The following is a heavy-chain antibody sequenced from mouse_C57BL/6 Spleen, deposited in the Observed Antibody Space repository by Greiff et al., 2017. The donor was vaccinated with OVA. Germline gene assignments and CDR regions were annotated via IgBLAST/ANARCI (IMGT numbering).Heavy chain of an antibody. CDR1: GYTFTSYG. CDR2: IYPRSGNT. CDR3: AREGAHYGNYGY. D-gene: IGHD2-1*01. Sequence: QVQLQQSGAELARPGASVKLSCKASGYTFTSYGISWVKQRTGQGLEWIGEIYPRSGNTYYNEKFKGKVTLTADKSSSTAYMELRSLTSEDSAVYFCAREGAHYGNYGYWGQGTTLTVSS. J-gene: IGHJ2*01. V-gene: IGHV1-81*01.